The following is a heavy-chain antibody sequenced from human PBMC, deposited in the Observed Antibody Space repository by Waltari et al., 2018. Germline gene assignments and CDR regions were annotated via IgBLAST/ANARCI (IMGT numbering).Heavy chain of an antibody. J-gene: IGHJ4*02. CDR3: AKDRGSSILDY. D-gene: IGHD3-16*01. CDR2: ISGNGGRT. CDR1: GFTFSSYA. Sequence: EVQLVESGGGLVQPGGSLRLSCAASGFTFSSYAMSWVRQAPGTGLEWVSAISGNGGRTYYADSVEGRFTISSDNSKNTRYLQMNGLRAEDTAVYYCAKDRGSSILDYWGQGSLVIVSS. V-gene: IGHV3-23*04.